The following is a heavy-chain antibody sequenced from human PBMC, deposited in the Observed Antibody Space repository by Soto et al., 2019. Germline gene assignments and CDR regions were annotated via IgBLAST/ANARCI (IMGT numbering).Heavy chain of an antibody. Sequence: PGGSLRLSYAASGFTFSDYYMSLIRQAPGKGLEWVSYISSSSSYTNYADSVKGRFTISRDNAKNSLYLQMNSLRAEDTAVYYCARDAGEGYNPNWFDPWGQGTLVTVSS. V-gene: IGHV3-11*06. D-gene: IGHD5-12*01. CDR1: GFTFSDYY. CDR2: ISSSSSYT. CDR3: ARDAGEGYNPNWFDP. J-gene: IGHJ5*02.